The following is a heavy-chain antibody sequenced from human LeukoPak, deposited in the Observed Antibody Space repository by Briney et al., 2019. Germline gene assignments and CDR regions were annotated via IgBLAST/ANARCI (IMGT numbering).Heavy chain of an antibody. CDR1: GGTFSSYA. V-gene: IGHV1-69*05. D-gene: IGHD6-13*01. Sequence: SVKVSCKASGGTFSSYAISWVRQAPGQGLEWMGGIIPIFGTANYAQKFQGRVTITTDESTSTAYMVLSSLRSEDTAVYYCARVSASLTAAGNLLFDPWGQGTLVTVSS. CDR3: ARVSASLTAAGNLLFDP. J-gene: IGHJ5*02. CDR2: IIPIFGTA.